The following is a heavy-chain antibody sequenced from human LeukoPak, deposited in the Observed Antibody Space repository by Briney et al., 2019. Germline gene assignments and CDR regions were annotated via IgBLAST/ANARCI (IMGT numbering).Heavy chain of an antibody. D-gene: IGHD2-2*01. V-gene: IGHV3-23*01. Sequence: PGGSLRLSCAASGFTFSSYAMSWVRQAPGKGLEWVSAISGSGGSAYYADSVKGRFTISRDNSKNTLYLQMNSLRAEDTAVYYCAKLDYCSSTSCSYYYYYYGMDVWGQGTMVTVSS. J-gene: IGHJ6*02. CDR2: ISGSGGSA. CDR1: GFTFSSYA. CDR3: AKLDYCSSTSCSYYYYYYGMDV.